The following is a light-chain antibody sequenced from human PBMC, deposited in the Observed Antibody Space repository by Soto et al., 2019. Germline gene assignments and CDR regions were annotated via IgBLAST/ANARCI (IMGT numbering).Light chain of an antibody. V-gene: IGKV1-39*01. CDR2: AAS. Sequence: DIHMTQSPCSLSASVGDRGTITCRTSQTSTTSLNWYRQKPGKAPDLLIYAASSLQSGIPSRFGGRGSGTDFTLTITGLQPEDFATYYCQQNYSLPITFGQGTRLENK. CDR3: QQNYSLPIT. CDR1: QTSTTS. J-gene: IGKJ5*01.